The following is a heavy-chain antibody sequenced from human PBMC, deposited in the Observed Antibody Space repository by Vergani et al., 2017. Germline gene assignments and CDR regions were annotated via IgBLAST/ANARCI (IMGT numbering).Heavy chain of an antibody. D-gene: IGHD4-17*01. CDR2: ISGSGCST. J-gene: IGHJ2*01. Sequence: EVQLLESGGGLVQPGGSLRLSCAASGFTFSSYAMSWVRQAPGTGLEWVSAISGSGCSTYYAESVKGRFTISRDNAKNTLYLQMNSLRAEDTAVYYCAKDPWDYGDYLDWXFDLWGRGTLVTVSS. CDR1: GFTFSSYA. CDR3: AKDPWDYGDYLDWXFDL. V-gene: IGHV3-23*01.